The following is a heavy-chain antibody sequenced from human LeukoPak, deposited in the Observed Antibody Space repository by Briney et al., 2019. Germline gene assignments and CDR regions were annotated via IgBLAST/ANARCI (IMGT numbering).Heavy chain of an antibody. D-gene: IGHD3-10*01. Sequence: GGSLRLSCAASGFTFDDYAMHWVWQAPGKGLEWVSGISWNSGSIGYADSVKGRFTISRDNAKNSLYLQMNSLRAEDTAVYYCARRYGSGSYYNVYWGQGTLVTVSS. J-gene: IGHJ4*02. CDR2: ISWNSGSI. CDR3: ARRYGSGSYYNVY. CDR1: GFTFDDYA. V-gene: IGHV3-9*01.